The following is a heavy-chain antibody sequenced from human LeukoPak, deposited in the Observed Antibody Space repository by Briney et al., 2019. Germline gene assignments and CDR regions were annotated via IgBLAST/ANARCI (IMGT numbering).Heavy chain of an antibody. Sequence: GGSLRLSCAASGFTFSSYGMHWVRQAPGKGLEWVAVIWYDGSNKYYADSVKGRFTISRDNSKNTLYLQMNSLRAEDTAVYYCAREVPEYQLPFDYWGQGTLDTVSS. CDR2: IWYDGSNK. CDR3: AREVPEYQLPFDY. D-gene: IGHD2-2*01. V-gene: IGHV3-33*01. J-gene: IGHJ4*02. CDR1: GFTFSSYG.